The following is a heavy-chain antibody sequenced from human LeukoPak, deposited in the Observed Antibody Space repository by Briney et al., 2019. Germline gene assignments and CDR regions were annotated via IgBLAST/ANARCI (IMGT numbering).Heavy chain of an antibody. CDR2: IYYSGTT. Sequence: SETLSLTCTVSGGSISGYYWSWIRQPPGEGLEWIGYIYYSGTTDYSPSLRSRVTISLDKSNNQFSLKLRSVTAADTAVYYCGRNGAYSLDYWGQGTLVTVSS. D-gene: IGHD6-13*01. CDR1: GGSISGYY. CDR3: GRNGAYSLDY. V-gene: IGHV4-59*12. J-gene: IGHJ4*02.